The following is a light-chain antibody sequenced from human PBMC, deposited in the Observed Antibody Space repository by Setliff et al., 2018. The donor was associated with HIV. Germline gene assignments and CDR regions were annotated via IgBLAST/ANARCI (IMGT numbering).Light chain of an antibody. CDR3: CSYARSSTYV. J-gene: IGLJ1*01. Sequence: QSVLTQPASVSRSPGQSITPSCTGSSSDVGNYNLVSWYQHHPGTAPKLVIYEVTKRPSGVSNRFSGSKSGNTASLTISGLQAEDEADYYCCSYARSSTYVFGTGTKVTVL. CDR1: SSDVGNYNL. CDR2: EVT. V-gene: IGLV2-23*02.